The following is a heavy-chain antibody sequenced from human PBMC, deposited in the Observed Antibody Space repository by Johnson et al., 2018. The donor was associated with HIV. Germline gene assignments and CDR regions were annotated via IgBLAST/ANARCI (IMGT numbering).Heavy chain of an antibody. CDR3: ARARVIAGAFDI. Sequence: VQLVESGGGLIQPGGSLRLSCAASGFTVSSNYMSWVRQAPGKGLEWVSVIFSAGDTYYADSVKGRFTISRDNAKNSLYLQMNSLRAEDTAVYYCARARVIAGAFDIWGQGTMVTVSS. V-gene: IGHV3-53*01. CDR1: GFTVSSNY. CDR2: IFSAGDT. J-gene: IGHJ3*02. D-gene: IGHD2-21*01.